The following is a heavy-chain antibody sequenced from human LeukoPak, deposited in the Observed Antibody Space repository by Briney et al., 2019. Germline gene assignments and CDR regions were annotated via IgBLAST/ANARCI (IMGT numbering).Heavy chain of an antibody. J-gene: IGHJ5*02. Sequence: ASVKVSCKASGYTFTSYDINWVRQATGQGLEWMGWMNPNSGNTGYAQKFQGRVTMTRNTSISTAYMELSSLRSEDTAVYYCARSGRAKVVTTRPPYPTRNWFDPWGQGTLVTVSS. CDR2: MNPNSGNT. CDR1: GYTFTSYD. V-gene: IGHV1-8*01. D-gene: IGHD4-23*01. CDR3: ARSGRAKVVTTRPPYPTRNWFDP.